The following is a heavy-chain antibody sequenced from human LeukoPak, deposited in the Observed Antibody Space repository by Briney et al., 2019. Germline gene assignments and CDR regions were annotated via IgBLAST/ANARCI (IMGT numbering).Heavy chain of an antibody. CDR1: GFTFSSYG. V-gene: IGHV3-30*03. CDR2: ISFDGSNK. D-gene: IGHD5-12*01. Sequence: QTGGSLRLSCAVSGFTFSSYGMHWVRQAPGKGLEWVAVISFDGSNKYYADSVKGRFTISRDNSKNTLYLQMNSLRAEDTAVYYCAIIGYEDYFDYWGQGTLVTVPS. J-gene: IGHJ4*02. CDR3: AIIGYEDYFDY.